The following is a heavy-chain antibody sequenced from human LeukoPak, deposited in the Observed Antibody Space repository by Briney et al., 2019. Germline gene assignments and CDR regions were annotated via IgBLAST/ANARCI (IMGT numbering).Heavy chain of an antibody. CDR1: GFTFRSYW. CDR2: INSDGSST. Sequence: GGSLRLSCAAPGFTFRSYWMHWVRQAPGKGLVWVSRINSDGSSTSYADSVKGQFTNPRDSAKNTLYLQMNSLGAEDTAVYYCARVLAGEAYFDYWGQGTLVTVSS. V-gene: IGHV3-74*01. CDR3: ARVLAGEAYFDY. J-gene: IGHJ4*02. D-gene: IGHD6-19*01.